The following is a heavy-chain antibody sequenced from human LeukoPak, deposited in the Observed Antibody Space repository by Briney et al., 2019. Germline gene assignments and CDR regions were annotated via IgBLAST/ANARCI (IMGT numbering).Heavy chain of an antibody. J-gene: IGHJ4*02. D-gene: IGHD3-22*01. CDR3: ARTSDGQYYYDSSGYYVFDY. CDR2: IYTPGST. Sequence: PSETLSLTCTVSGGSISSYYWSWIRQPAPKGLEWIVRIYTPGSTNSKPSLTSRVTVSVDTDKNQSSLKLSSVTAADTAVYYCARTSDGQYYYDSSGYYVFDYWGQGTLVTVSS. V-gene: IGHV4-4*07. CDR1: GGSISSYY.